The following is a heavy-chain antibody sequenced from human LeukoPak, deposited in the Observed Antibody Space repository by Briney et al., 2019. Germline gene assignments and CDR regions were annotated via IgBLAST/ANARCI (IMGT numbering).Heavy chain of an antibody. V-gene: IGHV1-18*01. CDR2: ISAYNGNT. Sequence: GASVKVSCKASGYTFTSYGISWVRQAPGQGLEWMGWISAYNGNTNYAQKLQGRVTMTTDTSTSTAYMELRSLRSDDTAVYYCARWMTYYYDSSGYCDAFDIWGQGTMVTVSS. D-gene: IGHD3-22*01. CDR1: GYTFTSYG. CDR3: ARWMTYYYDSSGYCDAFDI. J-gene: IGHJ3*02.